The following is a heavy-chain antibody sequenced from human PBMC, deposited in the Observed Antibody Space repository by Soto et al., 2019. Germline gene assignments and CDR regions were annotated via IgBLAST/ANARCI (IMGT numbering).Heavy chain of an antibody. CDR3: ARVLRVVTAYYYYGMDV. CDR2: IIPIFGTA. J-gene: IGHJ6*02. V-gene: IGHV1-69*01. CDR1: GGTFSSYA. Sequence: QVQLVQSGAEVKKPGSSVKVSCKASGGTFSSYAISWVRQAPGQGLEWMGGIIPIFGTANYAQKFQGRVTITADESTITAYMELSSLRSEDTAVYYCARVLRVVTAYYYYGMDVWGQGPTVTVSS. D-gene: IGHD3-3*01.